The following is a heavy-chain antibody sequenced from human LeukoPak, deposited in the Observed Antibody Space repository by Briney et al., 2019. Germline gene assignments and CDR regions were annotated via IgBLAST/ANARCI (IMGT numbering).Heavy chain of an antibody. CDR1: GFTFSGYA. CDR3: CSLADY. J-gene: IGHJ4*02. CDR2: IRSKANNYPT. D-gene: IGHD3-3*02. V-gene: IGHV3-73*01. Sequence: GGSLRLSCAASGFTFSGYAMHWVRQAPGKGLEWVGGIRSKANNYPTAYAASVEARFPIPRDDSTETEYLEMNSLRTEYAGVYYCCSLADYWGGGTLVGVP.